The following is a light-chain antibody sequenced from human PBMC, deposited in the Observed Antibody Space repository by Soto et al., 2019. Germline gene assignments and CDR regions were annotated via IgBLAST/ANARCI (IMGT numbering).Light chain of an antibody. J-gene: IGKJ5*01. CDR3: QQYGSSPST. CDR2: GAS. CDR1: QRVSSTY. V-gene: IGKV3-20*01. Sequence: EILLTQSPGTLSLSPGERATLSCRASQRVSSTYLAWYQQKPGQAPRLLIYGASSRATGIPDRFSGSGSGTDFTLTISRLEPEDFAVYYCQQYGSSPSTFGQGARLEIK.